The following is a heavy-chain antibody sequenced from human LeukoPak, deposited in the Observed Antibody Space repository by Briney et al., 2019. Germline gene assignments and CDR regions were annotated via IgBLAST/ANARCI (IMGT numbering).Heavy chain of an antibody. D-gene: IGHD3-10*01. J-gene: IGHJ1*01. CDR2: INHSGST. V-gene: IGHV4-34*01. CDR3: AKGGRITIGQARGVEYFQH. CDR1: GGSFSGYY. Sequence: SETLSLTCAVYGGSFSGYYWSWIRQPPGKGLEWIGEINHSGSTNYNPSLKSRVTISVDTSKNQFSLKLSSVTAADTAVYYCAKGGRITIGQARGVEYFQHWGQGTLVTVSS.